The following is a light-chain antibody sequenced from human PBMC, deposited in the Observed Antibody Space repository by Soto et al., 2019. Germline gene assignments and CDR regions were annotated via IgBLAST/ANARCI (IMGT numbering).Light chain of an antibody. CDR1: SSNIGSNY. Sequence: QPVLTRPPSASGTPGQRVTISCSGSSSNIGSNYVYWYQQLPGTAPKLLIYSNNQRPSGVPDRFSGSKSGTSASLAISGLRSEDEADYYCAAWDDSLSGPVFGGGTKVTVL. J-gene: IGLJ2*01. CDR3: AAWDDSLSGPV. V-gene: IGLV1-47*02. CDR2: SNN.